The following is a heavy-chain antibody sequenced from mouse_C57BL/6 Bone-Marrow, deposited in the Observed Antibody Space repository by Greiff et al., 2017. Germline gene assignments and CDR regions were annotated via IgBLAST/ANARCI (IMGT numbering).Heavy chain of an antibody. Sequence: VQLQQPGAELVMPGASVKLSCKASGYTFTSYWMHWVKQRPGQGLEWIGEIDPSDSYTNYNQKFKGKSTLTVDKSSSTAYMQLSSLTSEDSAVYYCARDDGSSYSWYFDVWGTGTTVTVSS. CDR2: IDPSDSYT. V-gene: IGHV1-69*01. CDR1: GYTFTSYW. D-gene: IGHD1-1*01. J-gene: IGHJ1*03. CDR3: ARDDGSSYSWYFDV.